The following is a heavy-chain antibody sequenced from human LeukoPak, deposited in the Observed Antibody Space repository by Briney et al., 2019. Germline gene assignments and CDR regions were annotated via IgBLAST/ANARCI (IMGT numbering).Heavy chain of an antibody. V-gene: IGHV1-2*02. Sequence: ASVKVSCKASGYTFTAYYMHWVRQAPGQGLEWMGWINPNSGGTNYAQKFQGRVTMTRDTSTSTAYMELSRLTSDDTAVYYRAREKAAAHDYWGQGTLVTVTS. CDR3: AREKAAAHDY. CDR2: INPNSGGT. D-gene: IGHD6-13*01. J-gene: IGHJ4*02. CDR1: GYTFTAYY.